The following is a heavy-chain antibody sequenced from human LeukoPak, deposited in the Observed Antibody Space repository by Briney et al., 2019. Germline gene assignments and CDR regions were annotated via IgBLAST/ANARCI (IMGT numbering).Heavy chain of an antibody. CDR1: GFTFRNHV. J-gene: IGHJ4*02. D-gene: IGHD3-10*01. CDR2: TASDLKKN. CDR3: AREGYYGSGSRPTFYFYS. V-gene: IGHV3-30*03. Sequence: GGSLRLSCAASGFTFRNHVIHWVRQAPGKGPEWVAVTASDLKKNDYADSVKGRFTISRDNARNTLYLQMKSLRPEDTAIYYCAREGYYGSGSRPTFYFYSWGQGNLVTVSS.